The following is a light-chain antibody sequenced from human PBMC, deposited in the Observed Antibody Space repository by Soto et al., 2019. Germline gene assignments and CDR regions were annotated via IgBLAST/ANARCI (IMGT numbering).Light chain of an antibody. Sequence: QSILTQPASVSGSPGQSITISCTGTSIDVGGYNYVSWYQQHPGKAPKLMIYDVSNRPSGVSNRFSGSKSGNTASLTISGLQAEDEADYYCSSYTSSSTPLFGGGTQLTVL. V-gene: IGLV2-14*01. CDR2: DVS. CDR3: SSYTSSSTPL. CDR1: SIDVGGYNY. J-gene: IGLJ2*01.